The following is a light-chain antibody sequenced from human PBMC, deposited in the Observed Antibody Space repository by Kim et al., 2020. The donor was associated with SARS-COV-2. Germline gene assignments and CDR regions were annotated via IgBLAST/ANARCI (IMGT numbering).Light chain of an antibody. CDR1: SSDIGSNT. V-gene: IGLV1-44*01. Sequence: GPRVTIACSGSSSDIGSNTVNWYQHVPGTAPKLLIYSNNQRPSGVPDRFSASKSATSASLAISGLQSEDEADYYCATWDDSLNGPVFGGGTQLTVL. CDR3: ATWDDSLNGPV. CDR2: SNN. J-gene: IGLJ2*01.